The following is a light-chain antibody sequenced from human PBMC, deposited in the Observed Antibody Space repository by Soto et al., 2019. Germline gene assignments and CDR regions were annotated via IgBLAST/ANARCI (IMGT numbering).Light chain of an antibody. V-gene: IGKV3-20*01. J-gene: IGKJ1*01. CDR2: DAS. CDR3: QQYGSSLGT. Sequence: EIVLTQSPGTLSLSPGERATLSCRASQSVSSNYLAWYQHKPGQAPRLLIYDASSRATGIPDRFSGSGSGTDLTLTISRLEPEDFALYYCQQYGSSLGTFGQGTKVEIK. CDR1: QSVSSNY.